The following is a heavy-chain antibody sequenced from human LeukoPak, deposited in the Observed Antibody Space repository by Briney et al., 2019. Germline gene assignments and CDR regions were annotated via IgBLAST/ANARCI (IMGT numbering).Heavy chain of an antibody. CDR3: ASYGSGSYSFDY. CDR1: GGSISSGGYS. Sequence: PSQTLSLTCAVSGGSISSGGYSWSWLRQPPGKGLEWIGYIYHSGSTYYNPSLKSRVTISVDRSKNQFSLKLSSVTAADTAVYYCASYGSGSYSFDYWGQGTLVTVSS. J-gene: IGHJ4*02. V-gene: IGHV4-30-2*01. D-gene: IGHD3-10*01. CDR2: IYHSGST.